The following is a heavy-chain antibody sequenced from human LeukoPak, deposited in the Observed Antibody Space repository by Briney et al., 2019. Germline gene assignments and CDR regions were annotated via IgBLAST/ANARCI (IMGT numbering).Heavy chain of an antibody. J-gene: IGHJ4*02. CDR1: GDSISNFY. CDR3: ASIDQVETTMGGYYFDY. Sequence: TSETLSLTCTVSGDSISNFYWSWIRQPPGKGLEWIGYIYYSGSTNYNPSLKSRVTISVDTSKNQFALKLSSVTAADTAAYYCASIDQVETTMGGYYFDYWGQGTLVTVSS. CDR2: IYYSGST. V-gene: IGHV4-59*01. D-gene: IGHD5-18*01.